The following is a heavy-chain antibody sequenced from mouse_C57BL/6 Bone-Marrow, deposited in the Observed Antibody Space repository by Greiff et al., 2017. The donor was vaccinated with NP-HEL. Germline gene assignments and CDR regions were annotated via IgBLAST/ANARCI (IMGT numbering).Heavy chain of an antibody. CDR1: GYTFTSSG. CDR2: IYPRSGNT. J-gene: IGHJ2*01. CDR3: ARMGGYFDY. Sequence: VKLMESGAELARPGASVKLSCKASGYTFTSSGISWVKQRTGQGLEWIGEIYPRSGNTYYNEKFKGKATLTADKSSSTAYMELRSLTSEDSAVYFCARMGGYFDYWGQGTTLTVSA. V-gene: IGHV1-81*01.